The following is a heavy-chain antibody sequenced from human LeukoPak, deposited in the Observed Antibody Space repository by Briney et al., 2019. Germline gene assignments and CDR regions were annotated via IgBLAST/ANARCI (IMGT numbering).Heavy chain of an antibody. J-gene: IGHJ5*02. V-gene: IGHV4-61*01. CDR1: GGSIRSGSYY. Sequence: TSQTLSLACTVSGGSIRSGSYYWSWIRQHPGKGLEWIGYIYYSGTTNYNPSLKSRVTISVDTSKNQFSLKVNSVTAADTAVYYCVRSKSGTYGWFDPWGQGTLVTVSS. D-gene: IGHD4-17*01. CDR2: IYYSGTT. CDR3: VRSKSGTYGWFDP.